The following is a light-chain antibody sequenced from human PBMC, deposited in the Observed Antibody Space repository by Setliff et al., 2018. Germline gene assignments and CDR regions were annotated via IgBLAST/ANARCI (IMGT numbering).Light chain of an antibody. Sequence: HSALAQPASVSGSPGQSITFSCTGSSSDVGGYDYVSWYQQHPGKAPKLLIYDVTNRPSGVSNRFSGSKSGNTASLTISGLQAEDEAEYFCSSYTVGSTLSVFGTGTKVTVL. J-gene: IGLJ1*01. CDR1: SSDVGGYDY. CDR2: DVT. V-gene: IGLV2-14*03. CDR3: SSYTVGSTLSV.